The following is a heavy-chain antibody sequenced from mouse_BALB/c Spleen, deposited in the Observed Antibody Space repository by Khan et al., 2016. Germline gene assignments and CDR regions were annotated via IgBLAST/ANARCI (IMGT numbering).Heavy chain of an antibody. J-gene: IGHJ4*01. CDR1: GFNIKDTY. V-gene: IGHV14-3*02. CDR3: ASTANVYYGALDY. Sequence: VQLQQSGAELVKPGASVKLSCTASGFNIKDTYMHWVKQRPEQGLEWIGRIEPANDNTKYEPKFKGKATITADTSSNPAYLQLSSLTSEDTAVYYCASTANVYYGALDYWCQGTSVPVSS. D-gene: IGHD1-1*01. CDR2: IEPANDNT.